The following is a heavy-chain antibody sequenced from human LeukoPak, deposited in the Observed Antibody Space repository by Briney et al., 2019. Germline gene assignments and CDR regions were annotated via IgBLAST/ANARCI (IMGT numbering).Heavy chain of an antibody. V-gene: IGHV1-69*06. Sequence: GSSVKVSCKASGGTFSSYAISWVRQAPGQGLEWIGGIIPIFGTANYAQKFQGRVTITADKSTSTAYMELSSLRSEDTAVYYCARLSGYCSGGSCPNWFDPWGQGTLVTVSS. CDR3: ARLSGYCSGGSCPNWFDP. D-gene: IGHD2-15*01. CDR2: IIPIFGTA. CDR1: GGTFSSYA. J-gene: IGHJ5*02.